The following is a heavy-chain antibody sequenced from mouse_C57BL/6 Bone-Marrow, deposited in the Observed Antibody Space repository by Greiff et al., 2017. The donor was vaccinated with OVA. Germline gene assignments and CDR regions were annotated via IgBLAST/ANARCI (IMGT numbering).Heavy chain of an antibody. D-gene: IGHD1-1*01. Sequence: QVQLQQSGAELVRPGTSVKMSCKASGYTFTNYWRGWAKQRPGHGLEWIGDIYPGGGYTNYNEKFKGKATLTADKSSSTAYMQFSSLTSEDSAIYYCARLGITTVVADYWGQGTTLTVSS. CDR1: GYTFTNYW. CDR3: ARLGITTVVADY. J-gene: IGHJ2*01. CDR2: IYPGGGYT. V-gene: IGHV1-63*01.